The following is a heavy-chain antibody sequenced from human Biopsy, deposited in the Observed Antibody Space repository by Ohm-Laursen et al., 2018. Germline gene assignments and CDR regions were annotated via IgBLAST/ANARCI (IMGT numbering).Heavy chain of an antibody. Sequence: SFRLSCAASGFMFSASWMSWVRQAPGKGLEWVANINPDGSVKYFADSVKGRFTISRDNAENSMYLQMSSLTVDDTAVYYCARDERWGQGTLVTVSS. V-gene: IGHV3-7*01. CDR1: GFMFSASW. J-gene: IGHJ4*02. D-gene: IGHD5-24*01. CDR3: ARDER. CDR2: INPDGSVK.